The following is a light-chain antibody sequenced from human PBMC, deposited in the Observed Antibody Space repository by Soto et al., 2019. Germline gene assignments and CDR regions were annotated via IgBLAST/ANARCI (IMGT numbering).Light chain of an antibody. J-gene: IGLJ2*01. CDR1: SSNIGSNY. Sequence: QSVLTQPPSASGTPGQRVTISCSGSSSNIGSNYVYWYQQLPGTAPKLLIYRNNQRPSGVPDRFSGSKSGTSASLAISGLRSEEEADYYCPAWDDSLRGVFGGGTQLTVL. CDR3: PAWDDSLRGV. CDR2: RNN. V-gene: IGLV1-47*01.